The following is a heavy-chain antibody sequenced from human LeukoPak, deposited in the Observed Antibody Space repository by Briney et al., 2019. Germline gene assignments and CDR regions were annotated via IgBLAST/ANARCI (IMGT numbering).Heavy chain of an antibody. J-gene: IGHJ1*01. V-gene: IGHV4-59*12. CDR1: GGSISSYY. D-gene: IGHD3-22*01. CDR3: ARETAFEYGYYDSREPKDHEGYFQH. CDR2: IYYSGST. Sequence: SETLSLTCTVSGGSISSYYWSWIRQPPGKGLEWIGYIYYSGSTNYNPSLKSRVTISVDTSKNQFSLKLSPVTAADTAVYYCARETAFEYGYYDSREPKDHEGYFQHWGQGTLVTVSS.